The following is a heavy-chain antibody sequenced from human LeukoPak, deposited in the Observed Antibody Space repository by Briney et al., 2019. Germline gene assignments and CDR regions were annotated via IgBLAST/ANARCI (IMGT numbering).Heavy chain of an antibody. D-gene: IGHD1-26*01. J-gene: IGHJ3*02. CDR1: GYSFTSYW. CDR2: IYPGDSDT. V-gene: IGHV5-51*01. CDR3: ARPPPNSGSYSGVFDI. Sequence: GESLKISCKGSGYSFTSYWIGWVRQMPGKGLEWMGIIYPGDSDTRYSPSFQGQVTISADKSINTAYLQWSSLKASDTAVYYCARPPPNSGSYSGVFDIWGQGTMVTVSS.